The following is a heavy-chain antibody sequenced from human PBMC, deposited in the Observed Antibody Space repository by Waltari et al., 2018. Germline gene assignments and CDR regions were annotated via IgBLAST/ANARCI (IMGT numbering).Heavy chain of an antibody. CDR3: ARIGGEGSGRVDV. CDR1: GGSISSYY. D-gene: IGHD2-15*01. CDR2: IYYAGST. J-gene: IGHJ6*02. V-gene: IGHV4-59*01. Sequence: QVQLQESGPGLVKPSEPLSLTCPVSGGSISSYYWSWIRQPPGQGLEWSPYIYYAGSTKYNPSLKSRVTMSADRSKNQFSLKLSSVTAADTAVYYCARIGGEGSGRVDVWGQGTTVTVSS.